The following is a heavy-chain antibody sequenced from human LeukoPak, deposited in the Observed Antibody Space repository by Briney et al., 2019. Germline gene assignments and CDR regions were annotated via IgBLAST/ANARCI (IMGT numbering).Heavy chain of an antibody. CDR3: ARDQPRAGVLAAIRRSLTTLAY. CDR1: GFTFDDYG. V-gene: IGHV3-7*01. CDR2: IKQDGSEK. J-gene: IGHJ4*02. Sequence: GGSLRLSCAASGFTFDDYGMSWVRQAPGKGLEWVAKIKQDGSEKYYVDSVKGRFTISRDNTRDSLYLQMNSLRADDTAVYYCARDQPRAGVLAAIRRSLTTLAYWGQGTLVTVSS. D-gene: IGHD5-12*01.